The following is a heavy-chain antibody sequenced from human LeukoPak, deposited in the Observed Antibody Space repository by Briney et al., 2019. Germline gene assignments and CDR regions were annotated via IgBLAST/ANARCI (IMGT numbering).Heavy chain of an antibody. CDR1: GGSFSGYY. CDR3: ARVRYSSSWYGKRGYYYYMDV. D-gene: IGHD6-13*01. Sequence: PSETLSLTCAVYGGSFSGYYWSWIRQPPGKGLEWIGEINHSGSTNYNPSLKSRVTISVDTSKNQFSLKLSSVTAADTAVYYCARVRYSSSWYGKRGYYYYMDVWGKGTTVTVSS. CDR2: INHSGST. J-gene: IGHJ6*03. V-gene: IGHV4-34*01.